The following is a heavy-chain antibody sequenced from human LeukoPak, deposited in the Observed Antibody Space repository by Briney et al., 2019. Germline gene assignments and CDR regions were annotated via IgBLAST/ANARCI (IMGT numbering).Heavy chain of an antibody. CDR3: ARALNYDILTGHQYGMDV. V-gene: IGHV3-13*01. CDR2: IGTAGDT. D-gene: IGHD3-9*01. Sequence: GGSLRLSCAASGFTFSSYDMHWVRQATGKGLEWVSAIGTAGDTYCPGSVKGRFTISRENAKNSLYLQMNSLRAGDTAVYYCARALNYDILTGHQYGMDVWGQGTTVTVSS. J-gene: IGHJ6*02. CDR1: GFTFSSYD.